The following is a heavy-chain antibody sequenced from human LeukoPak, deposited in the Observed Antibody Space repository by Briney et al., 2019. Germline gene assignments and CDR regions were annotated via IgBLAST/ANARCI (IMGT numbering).Heavy chain of an antibody. D-gene: IGHD3-10*01. J-gene: IGHJ5*02. V-gene: IGHV1-2*02. Sequence: ASVKVSCTASGYTFTGYYMHWVRQAPGQGLEWMGWINPNSGGTNYAQKFQGRVTMTRDTSISTAYMELSRLRSDDTAVYYCARGPPSMVRGVDWFDPWGQGTLVTVSS. CDR2: INPNSGGT. CDR3: ARGPPSMVRGVDWFDP. CDR1: GYTFTGYY.